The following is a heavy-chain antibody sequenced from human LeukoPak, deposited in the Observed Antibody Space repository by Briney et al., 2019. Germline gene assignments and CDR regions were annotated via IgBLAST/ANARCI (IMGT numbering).Heavy chain of an antibody. CDR3: ARFGSLTVLRGINY. CDR2: IFPADYDT. D-gene: IGHD3-10*01. CDR1: GYNFATFW. Sequence: GESLKISCKGFGYNFATFWIGWVCQMPGKGLEWMGIIFPADYDTRYSPSFQGQVSISADKSVSTAYLQWNSLKASDTAMYYCARFGSLTVLRGINYWGQGTLVTVSS. V-gene: IGHV5-51*01. J-gene: IGHJ4*02.